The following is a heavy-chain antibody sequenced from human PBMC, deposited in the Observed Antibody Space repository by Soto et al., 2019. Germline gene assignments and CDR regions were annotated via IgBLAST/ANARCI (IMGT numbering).Heavy chain of an antibody. Sequence: GGSLRLSCAASGFSFSSYAVSWVRQAPGKGLEWVSAISGSGGSTYYADSVKGRFTISRDNAKNSLYLQMNSLRAEDTALYYCAKDPNKYFDWLVGGWFDPWGQGTLVTVSS. J-gene: IGHJ5*02. V-gene: IGHV3-23*01. CDR1: GFSFSSYA. CDR3: AKDPNKYFDWLVGGWFDP. D-gene: IGHD3-9*01. CDR2: ISGSGGST.